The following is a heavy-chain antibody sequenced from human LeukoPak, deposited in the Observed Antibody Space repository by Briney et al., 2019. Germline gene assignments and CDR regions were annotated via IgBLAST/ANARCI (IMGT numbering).Heavy chain of an antibody. CDR3: AREGYNSDEDVD. CDR1: GGSISSYY. Sequence: SETLSLTCTVSGGSISSYYWSWIRQPPGKGLEWIGYIYYSGSTNYNPSLKSRVTISVDTSKNQFSLKLSSVTAADTAVYYCAREGYNSDEDVDWGQGTLVTVSS. D-gene: IGHD5-24*01. J-gene: IGHJ4*02. CDR2: IYYSGST. V-gene: IGHV4-59*12.